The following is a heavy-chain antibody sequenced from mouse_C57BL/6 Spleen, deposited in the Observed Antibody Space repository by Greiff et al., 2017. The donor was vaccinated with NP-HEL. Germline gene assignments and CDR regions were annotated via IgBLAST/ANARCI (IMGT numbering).Heavy chain of an antibody. CDR3: ARSRANWGYAMDC. J-gene: IGHJ4*01. Sequence: VQLQQSDAELVKPGASVKISCKVSGYTFTDHTIHWMKQRPEQGLEWIGYIYPRDGSTKYNEQFKGKATLTADKSSSTSYMQLNSLTSEDSAVYVWARSRANWGYAMDCWGQGTSVTVSS. CDR1: GYTFTDHT. V-gene: IGHV1-78*01. D-gene: IGHD4-1*02. CDR2: IYPRDGST.